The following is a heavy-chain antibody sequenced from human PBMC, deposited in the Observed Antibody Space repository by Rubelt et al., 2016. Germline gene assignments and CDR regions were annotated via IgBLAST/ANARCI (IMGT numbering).Heavy chain of an antibody. CDR1: GFTFSSYW. J-gene: IGHJ4*02. V-gene: IGHV3-21*01. Sequence: EVQLVESGGGLVQPGGSLRLSCAASGFTFSSYWMSWVRQAPGKGLEWVSSISSSSSYIYYADSVKGRFTISRDNAKNSLYLQMNSLRAEDTAVYYCARDPHRLDDWGQGTLVTVSS. CDR3: ARDPHRLDD. CDR2: ISSSSSYI.